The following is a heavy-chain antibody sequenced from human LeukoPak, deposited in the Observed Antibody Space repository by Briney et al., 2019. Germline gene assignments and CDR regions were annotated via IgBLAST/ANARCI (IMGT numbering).Heavy chain of an antibody. CDR3: ARDRGGGHMDV. CDR2: IGTTGDT. D-gene: IGHD2-15*01. V-gene: IGHV3-13*01. J-gene: IGHJ6*03. Sequence: GGSLRLSCAASGFTFTTYDMHWVRQATGKGLEWVSAIGTTGDTYYPGSVKGRFTISRENAKNSLYLQMNSLRAGDTAVYYCARDRGGGHMDVWGKGTTVTISS. CDR1: GFTFTTYD.